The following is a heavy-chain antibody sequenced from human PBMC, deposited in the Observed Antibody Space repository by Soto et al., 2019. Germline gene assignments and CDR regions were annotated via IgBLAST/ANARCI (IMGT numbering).Heavy chain of an antibody. J-gene: IGHJ4*02. V-gene: IGHV1-3*01. CDR1: GYTFISYA. CDR2: INAGNGNT. Sequence: ASVKVSCKASGYTFISYAMHWVRQAPGQRLEWMGWINAGNGNTKYSQKFQGRVTITRDTSASTAYMELSSLRSEDTAVYYCARASGWYYFDYWGQGTLVTVSS. CDR3: ARASGWYYFDY. D-gene: IGHD6-19*01.